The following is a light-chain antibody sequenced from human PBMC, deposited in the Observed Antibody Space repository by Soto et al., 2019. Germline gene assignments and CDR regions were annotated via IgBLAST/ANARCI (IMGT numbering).Light chain of an antibody. V-gene: IGLV3-21*04. CDR2: YDS. Sequence: SYELTQPPSVSVAPGKTARITCGGNNIGSKSVHWYRQKPGQAPVLVIYYDSDRTSGIPERFSGSNSGNTATLTISRVEAGDEADYYCQVWDSSSDPDVVFGGGTKVTVL. CDR3: QVWDSSSDPDVV. CDR1: NIGSKS. J-gene: IGLJ2*01.